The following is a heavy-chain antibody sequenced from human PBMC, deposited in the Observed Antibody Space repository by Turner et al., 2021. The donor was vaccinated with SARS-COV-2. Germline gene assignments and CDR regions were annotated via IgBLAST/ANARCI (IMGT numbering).Heavy chain of an antibody. V-gene: IGHV3-64D*06. CDR3: GKGSY. CDR1: GFTFSSYA. Sequence: VQLVVSGGVLVRPWGSLRRSCSVSGFTFSSYAMHWVRQTPGKGLEYVSAIRSNGGSTYYADAEKGRFTITRDNSKNTQYLKMSSLRAEDTAVYYCGKGSYWGQGTLVTVSS. J-gene: IGHJ4*02. CDR2: IRSNGGST.